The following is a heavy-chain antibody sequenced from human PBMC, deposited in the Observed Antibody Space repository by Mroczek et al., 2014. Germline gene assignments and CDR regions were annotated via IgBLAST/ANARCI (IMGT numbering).Heavy chain of an antibody. CDR1: GGTFSSYA. CDR3: ARVRYNMAAAGTSLFDY. Sequence: QVQLVESGAEVKKPGSSVKVSCKASGGTFSSYAISWVRQAPGQGLEWMGGIIPIFGTANYAQKFQGRVTITADESTSTAYMELSSLRSEDTAVYYCARVRYNMAAAGTSLFDYWGQGTLVTVSS. J-gene: IGHJ4*02. D-gene: IGHD6-13*01. CDR2: IIPIFGTA. V-gene: IGHV1-69*01.